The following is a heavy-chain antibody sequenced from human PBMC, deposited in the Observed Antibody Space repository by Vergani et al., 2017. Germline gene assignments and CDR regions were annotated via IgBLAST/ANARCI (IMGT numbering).Heavy chain of an antibody. J-gene: IGHJ6*04. Sequence: QVQLQESGPGLVKPSETLSLTCTVSGGSVTSGSSYWSWIRQPAGKGLEWIGNIYYSGSTNYNPPLKSRVTISVDTSKNQFSLKLTSVTAADTAVYYCASGDVWGKGTTVTVSS. CDR3: ASGDV. CDR1: GGSVTSGSSY. CDR2: IYYSGST. V-gene: IGHV4-61*10.